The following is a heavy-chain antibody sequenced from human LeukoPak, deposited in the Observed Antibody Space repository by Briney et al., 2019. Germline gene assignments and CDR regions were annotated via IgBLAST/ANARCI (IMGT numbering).Heavy chain of an antibody. J-gene: IGHJ6*04. CDR2: MNPNSGNT. CDR3: ARGPAGDV. Sequence: ASVKVSCKASGYTFTSYDMVWVRQATGQGLEWMGWMNPNSGNTGYAQNFQGRVTMTRDTSTSTAYVELSSLRSEDTAVYYCARGPAGDVWGKGTTVTVSS. CDR1: GYTFTSYD. V-gene: IGHV1-8*01. D-gene: IGHD2-2*01.